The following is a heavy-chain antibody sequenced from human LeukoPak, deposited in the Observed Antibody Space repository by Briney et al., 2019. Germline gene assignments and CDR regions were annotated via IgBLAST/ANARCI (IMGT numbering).Heavy chain of an antibody. D-gene: IGHD1-7*01. J-gene: IGHJ4*02. V-gene: IGHV3-11*04. CDR1: GFTFSDYH. CDR2: ISSSGGTI. CDR3: ARESGTSGRAGYFDY. Sequence: GGSLRLSCAASGFTFSDYHMSWIRQAPGKGLEWVSYISSSGGTISYADSMKGRFTISRDSSKNTLFLQMSSLTTDDTAVYYCARESGTSGRAGYFDYWGQGSLVTVSS.